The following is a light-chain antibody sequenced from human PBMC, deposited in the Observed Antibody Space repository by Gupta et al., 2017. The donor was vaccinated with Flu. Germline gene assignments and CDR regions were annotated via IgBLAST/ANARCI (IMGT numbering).Light chain of an antibody. Sequence: SLGERATINCKSSQTILYGSDNQNFLAWYQHKPGQPPKLLIYWASIRESGVPDRFSGSGSGTDFTLTINSLQAEDVAVYYYQQYIATPQTFGQGTRVEV. V-gene: IGKV4-1*01. J-gene: IGKJ1*01. CDR3: QQYIATPQT. CDR2: WAS. CDR1: QTILYGSDNQNF.